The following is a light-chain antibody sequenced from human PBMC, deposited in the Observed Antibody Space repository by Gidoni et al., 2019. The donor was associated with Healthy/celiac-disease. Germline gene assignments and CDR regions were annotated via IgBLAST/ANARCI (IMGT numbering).Light chain of an antibody. CDR3: QQRYSTPRFT. CDR1: HSISSY. V-gene: IGKV1-39*01. CDR2: AAS. J-gene: IGKJ3*01. Sequence: DLQMTPSPSSLSSSVGDRVTITCPASHSISSYYNWYQQKPGKAPTLPIYAASSLQSGVPPTFCGSGSATDFTLTISSLQPEDFATYYCQQRYSTPRFTFGPGTKVDIK.